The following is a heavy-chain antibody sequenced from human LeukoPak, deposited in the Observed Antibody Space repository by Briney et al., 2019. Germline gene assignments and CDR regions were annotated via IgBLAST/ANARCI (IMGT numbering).Heavy chain of an antibody. CDR3: ARDLRYDSSGYPAYYFDY. CDR1: GYTFTSYY. J-gene: IGHJ4*02. Sequence: ASVKVSCKASGYTFTSYYMRWVRQAPGQGLEWMGIINPSGGSTSYAQKFQGRVTMTRDTSTSTVYMELSSLRSEDTAVYYCARDLRYDSSGYPAYYFDYWGQGTLVTVSS. D-gene: IGHD3-22*01. CDR2: INPSGGST. V-gene: IGHV1-46*01.